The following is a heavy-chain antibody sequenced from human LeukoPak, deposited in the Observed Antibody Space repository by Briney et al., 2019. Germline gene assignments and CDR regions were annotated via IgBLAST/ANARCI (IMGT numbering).Heavy chain of an antibody. V-gene: IGHV4-34*01. D-gene: IGHD4-17*01. J-gene: IGHJ4*02. CDR1: GGSFSGYY. Sequence: SETVPLTCAVYGGSFSGYYWSWIRQPPGKGLEWIGEINHSGSTNYNPSLKSRVTISVDTSKNQFSLKLSSVTAADTAVYYCARGYGDYVLDYWGQGTLVTVSS. CDR2: INHSGST. CDR3: ARGYGDYVLDY.